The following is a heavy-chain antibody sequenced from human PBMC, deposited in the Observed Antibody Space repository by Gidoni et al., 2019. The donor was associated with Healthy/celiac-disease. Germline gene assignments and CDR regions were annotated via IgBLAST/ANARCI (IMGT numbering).Heavy chain of an antibody. D-gene: IGHD3-16*02. CDR2: IWYDGSNK. V-gene: IGHV3-33*01. CDR3: ARDSTASVSDYGMDV. J-gene: IGHJ6*02. CDR1: GFTFSSYG. Sequence: QVQLVESGGGVVQPGRSLRLSCAASGFTFSSYGMHWVRQAPGKGLEWVAVIWYDGSNKYYADSVKGRFTISRDNSKNTLYLQMNSLRAEDTAVYYCARDSTASVSDYGMDVWGQGTTVTVSS.